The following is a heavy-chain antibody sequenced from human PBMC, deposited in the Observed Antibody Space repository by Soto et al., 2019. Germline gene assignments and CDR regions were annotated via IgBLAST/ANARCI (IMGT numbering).Heavy chain of an antibody. Sequence: SETLSLTCSVSGGSIRDYFWTWIRQSPGRGLEWIGYISSSGTVKYNSSLKSRVTISLDRSRNQFSLKLSSVTAADTAVYFCARDRKLELPGNYYYYGMDVWGQGATVTVSS. D-gene: IGHD1-7*01. V-gene: IGHV4-59*01. CDR1: GGSIRDYF. J-gene: IGHJ6*02. CDR2: ISSSGTV. CDR3: ARDRKLELPGNYYYYGMDV.